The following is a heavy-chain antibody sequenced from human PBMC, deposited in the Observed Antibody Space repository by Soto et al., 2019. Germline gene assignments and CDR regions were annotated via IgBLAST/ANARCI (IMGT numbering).Heavy chain of an antibody. V-gene: IGHV3-30*18. CDR3: AKPGGDDYSNYPRVPPRYYFDY. J-gene: IGHJ4*02. Sequence: PGGSLRLSCAASGFTFSSYGMHWVRQAPGKGLEWVAVISYDGSNKYYADSVKGRFTISRDNSKNTLYLQMNSLRAEDTAVYYCAKPGGDDYSNYPRVPPRYYFDYWGQGTLVTVSS. CDR1: GFTFSSYG. CDR2: ISYDGSNK. D-gene: IGHD4-4*01.